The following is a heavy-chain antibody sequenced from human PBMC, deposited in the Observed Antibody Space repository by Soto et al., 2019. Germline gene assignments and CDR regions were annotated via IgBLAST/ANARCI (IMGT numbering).Heavy chain of an antibody. D-gene: IGHD2-15*01. CDR2: IYYSGST. CDR1: GGSISSGDYY. J-gene: IGHJ5*02. V-gene: IGHV4-30-4*01. CDR3: ARGWPPFPNWFDP. Sequence: PSETLSLTCTVSGGSISSGDYYWSWIRQPPGKGLEWIGYIYYSGSTYYNPSLKSRVTISVDTSKNQFSLKLSSVTAADTAVYYFARGWPPFPNWFDPWGQGTLVTVSS.